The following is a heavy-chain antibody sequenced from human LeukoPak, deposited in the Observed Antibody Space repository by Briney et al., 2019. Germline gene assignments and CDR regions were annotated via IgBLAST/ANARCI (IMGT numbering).Heavy chain of an antibody. Sequence: ASVKVSCKASGYTFTSYGISWVRQAPGQGLEWMGWISAYNGNTNYAQKLQGRVTMTIDTSTSTAYMELRSLRSDDTAVYYCARVPAAGDWFDPWGQGTLVTVSS. CDR3: ARVPAAGDWFDP. D-gene: IGHD2-2*01. V-gene: IGHV1-18*01. J-gene: IGHJ5*02. CDR1: GYTFTSYG. CDR2: ISAYNGNT.